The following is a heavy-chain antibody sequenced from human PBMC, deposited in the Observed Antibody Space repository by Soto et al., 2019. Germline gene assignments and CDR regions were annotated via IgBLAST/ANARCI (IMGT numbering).Heavy chain of an antibody. CDR1: GFIFSSYS. V-gene: IGHV3-21*01. CDR3: ARDGTHCSGGSCYYYYYGMDV. CDR2: ISSSSSYI. J-gene: IGHJ6*02. D-gene: IGHD2-15*01. Sequence: GGSLRLSGAASGFIFSSYSMNWVRQAPGKGLEWVSSISSSSSYIYYADSVKGRITISRDNAKNSLYLQMNSLRAEDTAVYYCARDGTHCSGGSCYYYYYGMDVWGQGTTVTVSS.